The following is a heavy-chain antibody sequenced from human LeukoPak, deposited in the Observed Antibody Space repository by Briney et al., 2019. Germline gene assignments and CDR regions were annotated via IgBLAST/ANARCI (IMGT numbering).Heavy chain of an antibody. J-gene: IGHJ3*02. CDR1: GFTFSSYG. CDR2: ISYDGSNK. D-gene: IGHD3-22*01. CDR3: AKEDQYYYDRPSAFDI. Sequence: GRSLRLSCAASGFTFSSYGMHWVRQAPGKGLEWVAVISYDGSNKYYADSVKGRFTISRDNSKNTLYLQMNSLRAEDTAVYYCAKEDQYYYDRPSAFDIWGQGTMVTVSS. V-gene: IGHV3-30*18.